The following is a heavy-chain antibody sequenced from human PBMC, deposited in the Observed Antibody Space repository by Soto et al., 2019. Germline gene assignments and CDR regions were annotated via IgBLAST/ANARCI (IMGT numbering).Heavy chain of an antibody. CDR1: GGSFSGYY. Sequence: QVQLQQWGAGLLKPSETLSLTCAVYGGSFSGYYWSWIRQPPGKGLEWIGEINHSGSTNYNPSLKSRVTISVDPSKNQFSLKLSSVTAADTAVYYCARGQRRRYFDSLLSHDAFDIWGQGTMVTVSS. J-gene: IGHJ3*02. CDR2: INHSGST. V-gene: IGHV4-34*01. D-gene: IGHD3-9*01. CDR3: ARGQRRRYFDSLLSHDAFDI.